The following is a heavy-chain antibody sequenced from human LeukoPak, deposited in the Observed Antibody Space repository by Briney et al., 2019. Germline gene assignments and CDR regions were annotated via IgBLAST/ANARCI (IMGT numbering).Heavy chain of an antibody. CDR3: ARGSPYYYDSSGYYYFRADAFDI. CDR1: GFTFSSYS. Sequence: GGSLRLSCAASGFTFSSYSMNWVRQAPGKGLEWVSSISSSSSYIYYADSVKGRFTISRDNAKNSLYLQMNSLRAEDTAVYYCARGSPYYYDSSGYYYFRADAFDIWGQGTMVTVSS. V-gene: IGHV3-21*01. CDR2: ISSSSSYI. D-gene: IGHD3-22*01. J-gene: IGHJ3*02.